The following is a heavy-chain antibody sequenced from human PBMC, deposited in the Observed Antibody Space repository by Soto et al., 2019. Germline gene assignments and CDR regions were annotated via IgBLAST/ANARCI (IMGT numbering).Heavy chain of an antibody. D-gene: IGHD2-8*01. J-gene: IGHJ5*02. V-gene: IGHV5-51*01. CDR1: GYSFTSYW. Sequence: PGESLKISCKGSGYSFTSYWIGWVRQMPGKGLEWMGIIYPGDSDTRYSPSFQGQVTISADKSTSTAYMELSSLRSEDTAVYYCARTILVLMVYSWFDPWGQGTLVTVSS. CDR3: ARTILVLMVYSWFDP. CDR2: IYPGDSDT.